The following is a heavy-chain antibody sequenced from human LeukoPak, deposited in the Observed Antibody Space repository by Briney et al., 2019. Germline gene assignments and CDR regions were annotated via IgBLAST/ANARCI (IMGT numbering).Heavy chain of an antibody. D-gene: IGHD2-8*01. V-gene: IGHV3-48*03. J-gene: IGHJ6*02. CDR2: ISNSGSSV. CDR1: GFTFSSSA. Sequence: PGGSLRLSCAASGFTFSSSAMSWVRQVPGKGLEWLSYISNSGSSVFYADSVMGRFTVSRDNAKRSLYLQIKSLRDDDTAVYHCALGTINKDYYFGMDVWGQGTTVTVSS. CDR3: ALGTINKDYYFGMDV.